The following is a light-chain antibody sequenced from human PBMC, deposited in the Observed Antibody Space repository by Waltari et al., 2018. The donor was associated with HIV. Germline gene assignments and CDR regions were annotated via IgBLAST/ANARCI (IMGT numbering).Light chain of an antibody. V-gene: IGKV3-20*01. CDR2: GAS. J-gene: IGKJ4*01. CDR1: QSVSASY. Sequence: EVVLTQSPGTLSLSPGERATLSCRASQSVSASYLVWYQQKAGQAPRLLIYGASTRATGIPDRFSGSGSGTDFTLTINRLEPEDFAVYYCQQYGGSRNTFGGGTKVEIK. CDR3: QQYGGSRNT.